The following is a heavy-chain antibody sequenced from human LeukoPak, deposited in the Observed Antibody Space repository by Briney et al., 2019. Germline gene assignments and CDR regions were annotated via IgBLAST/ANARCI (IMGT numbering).Heavy chain of an antibody. J-gene: IGHJ4*02. V-gene: IGHV4-38-2*02. D-gene: IGHD2-2*02. Sequence: SETLSLTCSVSGYSITSGYYWGWIRQPPGEGLEWIGNIYHTGNTFYDPSFNSRVTISVDTSKNQFSLSLSSVTAADTAVYYCARYCSSTTCYTRGGDYWGQGTLVTVSS. CDR1: GYSITSGYY. CDR2: IYHTGNT. CDR3: ARYCSSTTCYTRGGDY.